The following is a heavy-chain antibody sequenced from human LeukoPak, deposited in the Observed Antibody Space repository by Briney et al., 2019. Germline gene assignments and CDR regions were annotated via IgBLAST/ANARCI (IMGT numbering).Heavy chain of an antibody. CDR2: ISYDGSNK. CDR1: GFTFSSYA. V-gene: IGHV3-30*04. CDR3: ARGQLPQLSSGWYYFDY. J-gene: IGHJ4*02. D-gene: IGHD6-19*01. Sequence: QPGGSLRLSCAASGFTFSSYAMHWVRQAPGKGLEWVAVISYDGSNKYYADSVKGRFTISRDNSKNTLYLQMNSLRAEDTAVYYCARGQLPQLSSGWYYFDYWGQGTLVTVSS.